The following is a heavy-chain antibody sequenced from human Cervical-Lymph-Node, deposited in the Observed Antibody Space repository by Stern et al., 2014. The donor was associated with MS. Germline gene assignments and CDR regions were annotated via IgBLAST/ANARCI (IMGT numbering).Heavy chain of an antibody. J-gene: IGHJ4*02. CDR2: LSNNATHT. V-gene: IGHV3-21*01. CDR1: GFPFSHSS. D-gene: IGHD4-17*01. Sequence: EVQLVPSGGCLVQPGASLRLSFASSGFPFSHSSLHWVRPAPGKGLACISSLSNNATHTYYADSGEGRSTISRDSAKESGSLHMVSLRAEDTAVDYCARARVGDYARSPHLDSWGQGTLVTVSS. CDR3: ARARVGDYARSPHLDS.